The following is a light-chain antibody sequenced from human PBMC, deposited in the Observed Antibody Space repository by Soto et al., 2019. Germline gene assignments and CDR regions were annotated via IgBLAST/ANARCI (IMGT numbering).Light chain of an antibody. J-gene: IGKJ1*01. CDR1: QSISSW. CDR3: QQYNSYPWT. V-gene: IGKV1-5*01. Sequence: DIQMTQSPSTLSASVGDRVTINCRASQSISSWLAWYQQKPGKAPKLLIYAASSLESGVPSRFSGSGSGTEFTLTISSLQPDDFATYYCQQYNSYPWTFGQGTKVDI. CDR2: AAS.